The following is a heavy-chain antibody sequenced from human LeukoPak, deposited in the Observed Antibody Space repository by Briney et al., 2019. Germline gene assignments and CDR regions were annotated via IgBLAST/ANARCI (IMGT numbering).Heavy chain of an antibody. CDR2: ISSSSSYI. CDR1: GFIFSSYA. V-gene: IGHV3-21*01. D-gene: IGHD6-13*01. Sequence: GGSLRLSCAASGFIFSSYAMNWVRQAPGKGLEWVSSISSSSSYIFYADSEKGRFTISRDDAKNSLYLQMNSLRAEDTAVYYCAREGFDSSSWYGGVYWGQGTLVTVS. CDR3: AREGFDSSSWYGGVY. J-gene: IGHJ4*02.